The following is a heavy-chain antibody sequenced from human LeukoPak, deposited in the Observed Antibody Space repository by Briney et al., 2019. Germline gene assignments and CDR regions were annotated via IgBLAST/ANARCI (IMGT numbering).Heavy chain of an antibody. Sequence: ASVKVSCKASGGTFSSYAISWVRQAPGQGLEWMGGIIPIFGTANYAQKCQGRVTITADESTSTAYMELSSLRSEDTAVYYCARTRMTMVRGDNWFDPWGQGTLVTVSS. CDR2: IIPIFGTA. J-gene: IGHJ5*02. CDR3: ARTRMTMVRGDNWFDP. V-gene: IGHV1-69*13. CDR1: GGTFSSYA. D-gene: IGHD3-10*01.